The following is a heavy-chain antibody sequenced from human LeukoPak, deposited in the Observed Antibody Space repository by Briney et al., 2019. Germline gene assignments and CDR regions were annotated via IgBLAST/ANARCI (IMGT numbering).Heavy chain of an antibody. CDR3: LEGWGEGC. CDR2: IYASGSA. CDR1: GDSIRGNNYY. D-gene: IGHD3-16*01. Sequence: PSQTLSLTCTVSGDSIRGNNYYWSWIRQPAGKGLEWIGRIYASGSAHYNPALKSRVTISVDTSKNQFSLKLSSLTAADTAGYYCLEGWGEGCWGQGTLVTVSS. V-gene: IGHV4-61*02. J-gene: IGHJ4*02.